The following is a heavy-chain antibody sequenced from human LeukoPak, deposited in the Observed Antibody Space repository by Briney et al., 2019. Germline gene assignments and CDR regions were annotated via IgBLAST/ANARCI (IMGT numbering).Heavy chain of an antibody. V-gene: IGHV1-2*02. CDR2: INPNSGGT. CDR3: TTGDSSSWYYFDY. D-gene: IGHD6-13*01. J-gene: IGHJ4*02. Sequence: ASVKVSCKASGYTFTGYYMHWVRQAPGQGLEWMGWINPNSGGTNYAQKFQGRVTMTRDTSISTAYMELSRLRSDDTAVYYCTTGDSSSWYYFDYWGQGTLVTVSP. CDR1: GYTFTGYY.